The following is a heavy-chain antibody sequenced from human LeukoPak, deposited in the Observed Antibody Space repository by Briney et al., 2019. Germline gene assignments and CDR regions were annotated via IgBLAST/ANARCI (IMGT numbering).Heavy chain of an antibody. Sequence: PGGSLRLSCGASGFTFSSHWMSWVRQAPGKRLEWLAFIYVSGTTFYAASVKGRFTISRDNAKNTVYLQMNNLRAEDTALYYCGRHAYGGSPPLSWGQGALVTVSS. V-gene: IGHV3-66*04. J-gene: IGHJ4*02. CDR2: IYVSGTT. CDR1: GFTFSSHW. CDR3: GRHAYGGSPPLS. D-gene: IGHD3-10*01.